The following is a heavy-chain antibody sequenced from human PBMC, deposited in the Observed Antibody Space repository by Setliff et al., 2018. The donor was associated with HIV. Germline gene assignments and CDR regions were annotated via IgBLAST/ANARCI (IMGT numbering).Heavy chain of an antibody. Sequence: SETRSLTCTVSGGSISSSSYYWGWVRQPPGKGLEWIGTIYYSGSTYYNPSLRSRVTISVDTSRNQFSLRLSSVTAADTAFYYCARHNPASVPASSPDYWGQGTLVTVSS. CDR3: ARHNPASVPASSPDY. V-gene: IGHV4-39*01. D-gene: IGHD2-2*01. CDR2: IYYSGST. J-gene: IGHJ4*02. CDR1: GGSISSSSYY.